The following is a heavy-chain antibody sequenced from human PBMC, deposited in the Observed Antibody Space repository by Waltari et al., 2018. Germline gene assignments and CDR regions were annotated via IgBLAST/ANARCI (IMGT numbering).Heavy chain of an antibody. CDR1: GVSITSNRHY. J-gene: IGHJ3*01. D-gene: IGHD5-12*01. V-gene: IGHV4-39*01. CDR2: VSYSGTT. CDR3: ATYIGASVGTAAFDV. Sequence: QLQLQESGPRLVRPSETLSLICRVSGVSITSNRHYWAWIRQSPGQGLKWIGTVSYSGTTYISPSLKSRVSVSRDTSKNQVSLILGSVTAADMAVYYCATYIGASVGTAAFDVWGQGTMVTVSS.